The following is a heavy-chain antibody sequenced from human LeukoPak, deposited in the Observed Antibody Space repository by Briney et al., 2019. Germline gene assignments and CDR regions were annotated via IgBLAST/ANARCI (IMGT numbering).Heavy chain of an antibody. CDR3: ARDIVVVVAATDTDNWFDP. D-gene: IGHD2-15*01. CDR1: GGSVSSYY. Sequence: SETLSLTCTVSGGSVSSYYWSWIRQPAGKGLEWIGRIYTSGSTNYNPSLKSRVTMSVDTSKNQFSLKLSSVTAADTAVYYCARDIVVVVAATDTDNWFDPWGQGTLVTVSS. CDR2: IYTSGST. J-gene: IGHJ5*02. V-gene: IGHV4-4*07.